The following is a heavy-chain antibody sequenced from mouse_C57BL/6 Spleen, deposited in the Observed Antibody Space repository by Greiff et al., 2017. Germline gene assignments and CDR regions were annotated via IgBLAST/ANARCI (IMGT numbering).Heavy chain of an antibody. CDR1: GYTFTDYY. CDR2: IYPGSGNT. Sequence: VQLQQSGAELVRPGASVKLSCKASGYTFTDYYINWVKQRPGQGLEWIARIYPGSGNTYYNEKFKGKATLTAEKSSSTAYMQLSSLTSEDSAVYFCARDNWYFDVWGTGTTVTVSS. V-gene: IGHV1-76*01. CDR3: ARDNWYFDV. J-gene: IGHJ1*03.